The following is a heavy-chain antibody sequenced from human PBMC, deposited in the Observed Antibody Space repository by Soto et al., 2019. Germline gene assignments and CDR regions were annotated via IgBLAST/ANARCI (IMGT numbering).Heavy chain of an antibody. D-gene: IGHD1-1*01. CDR1: GFTFTSYG. Sequence: ASVKVSCTASGFTFTSYGISWVRQAPGQGLEWMGWISAYNGNTNYAQKFQGRVTMTTDTSTTTAYMELRSLRSDDTAVYYCARDRTGTCFDYWGQGTLVTVSS. V-gene: IGHV1-18*01. CDR2: ISAYNGNT. CDR3: ARDRTGTCFDY. J-gene: IGHJ4*02.